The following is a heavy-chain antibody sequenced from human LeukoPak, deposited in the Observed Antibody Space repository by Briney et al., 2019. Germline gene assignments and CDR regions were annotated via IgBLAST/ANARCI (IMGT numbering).Heavy chain of an antibody. CDR2: INSDGSST. V-gene: IGHV3-74*01. J-gene: IGHJ4*02. CDR1: GFTFSSYW. Sequence: GASLRLSCAASGFTFSSYWMHWVRQAPGKGLVWVSHINSDGSSTTYADSVKGRFTISRDNAKNTLYLQMNSLRAEDTAVYYCARDGLAAITFDYWGQGILVTVSS. D-gene: IGHD5-24*01. CDR3: ARDGLAAITFDY.